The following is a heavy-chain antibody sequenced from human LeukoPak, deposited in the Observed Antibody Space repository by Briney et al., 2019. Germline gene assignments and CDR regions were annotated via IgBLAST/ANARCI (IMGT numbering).Heavy chain of an antibody. CDR2: IYHSGST. J-gene: IGHJ5*02. CDR3: AREVDYYAANWFDP. V-gene: IGHV4-30-2*01. CDR1: GGSISSGGYS. D-gene: IGHD3-10*01. Sequence: SETLSLTCAVSGGSISSGGYSWSWIRQPPGKGLEWIGYIYHSGSTYYNPSLKSQVTISVDRSKNQFSLKLSSVTAADTAVYYCAREVDYYAANWFDPWGQGTLVTVSS.